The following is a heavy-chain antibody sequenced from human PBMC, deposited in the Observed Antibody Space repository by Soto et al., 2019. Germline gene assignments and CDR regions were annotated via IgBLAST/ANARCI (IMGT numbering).Heavy chain of an antibody. J-gene: IGHJ4*02. CDR3: ARSELPRPSFAY. Sequence: GGSLRLSGAAAGCAVSSDSMNLVRQAPGKGLEWVSSISSSSSYIYYADSVKGRFTISRDNAKNSLYLQMNSLRDEDTAVYYCARSELPRPSFAYWGQGTPVPVSS. V-gene: IGHV3-21*01. CDR2: ISSSSSYI. CDR1: GCAVSSDS. D-gene: IGHD2-15*01.